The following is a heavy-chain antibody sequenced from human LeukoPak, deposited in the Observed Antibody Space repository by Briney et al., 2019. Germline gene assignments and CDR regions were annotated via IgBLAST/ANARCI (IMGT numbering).Heavy chain of an antibody. CDR3: ARDTRSGYDLVYFDY. Sequence: AASVKVSCKASGGTFSSYAISWVRQAPGQGLEWMGGIIPIFGTANYAQKFQGRVTITADESTSTAYMELNSLRSEDTAVYYCARDTRSGYDLVYFDYWGQGTLVTVSS. CDR2: IIPIFGTA. J-gene: IGHJ4*02. D-gene: IGHD5-12*01. V-gene: IGHV1-69*01. CDR1: GGTFSSYA.